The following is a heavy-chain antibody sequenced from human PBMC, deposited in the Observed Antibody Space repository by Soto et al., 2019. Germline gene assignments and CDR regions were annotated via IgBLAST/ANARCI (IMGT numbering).Heavy chain of an antibody. D-gene: IGHD2-15*01. J-gene: IGHJ4*02. CDR3: ARTKCSGGSCYSWSLDY. V-gene: IGHV4-31*03. Sequence: SETLSRTCTVSGGSITTGGYYWSWIRQLPGKGLEWIGHRYYSESTYYNPSLKSRVSISLDTSKNQFSLKLSFVTAADTAMYYCARTKCSGGSCYSWSLDYWGQGTPVTVPQ. CDR1: GGSITTGGYY. CDR2: RYYSEST.